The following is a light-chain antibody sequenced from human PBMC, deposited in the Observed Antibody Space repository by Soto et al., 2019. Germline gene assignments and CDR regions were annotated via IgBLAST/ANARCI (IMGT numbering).Light chain of an antibody. CDR1: SSDVGGYNY. CDR3: SSYTSSSTLYV. Sequence: SVLTQPASPSGAPGQSITISCTGNSSDVGGYNYVSWYQQHPGKAPKLMIYDVSNRPSGVSSRFSGSKSGNTASLTISGLQAEDEADYYCSSYTSSSTLYVFGTGTKVTVL. CDR2: DVS. J-gene: IGLJ1*01. V-gene: IGLV2-14*01.